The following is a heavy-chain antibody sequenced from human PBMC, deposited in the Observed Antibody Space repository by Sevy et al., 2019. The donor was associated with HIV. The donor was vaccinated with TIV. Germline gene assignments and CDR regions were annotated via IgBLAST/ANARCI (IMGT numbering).Heavy chain of an antibody. CDR3: VRAMAAAQSY. CDR2: INQDGNKK. J-gene: IGHJ4*02. CDR1: GFTLSSYW. D-gene: IGHD6-13*01. V-gene: IGHV3-7*01. Sequence: GGSLRLSCAASGFTLSSYWVNWVRQAPGKGLEWVANINQDGNKKYYVDSVKGRFTISRDNIMNSVHLQMNSLRAEDTTVYYCVRAMAAAQSYWGQRALVTVSS.